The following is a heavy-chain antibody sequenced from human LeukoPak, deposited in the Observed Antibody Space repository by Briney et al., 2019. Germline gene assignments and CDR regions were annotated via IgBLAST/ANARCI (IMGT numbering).Heavy chain of an antibody. D-gene: IGHD3-22*01. CDR3: ARDPDYYVSRPFDY. J-gene: IGHJ4*02. Sequence: GSSVKVSSKASGGTFSSYAISWVRQAPGQGLEWMGRINPIFGIANYAQKFQGRVTITADKSTSTAYMELSSLRSEDTAVYYCARDPDYYVSRPFDYWGQGTLVTVSS. CDR2: INPIFGIA. V-gene: IGHV1-69*04. CDR1: GGTFSSYA.